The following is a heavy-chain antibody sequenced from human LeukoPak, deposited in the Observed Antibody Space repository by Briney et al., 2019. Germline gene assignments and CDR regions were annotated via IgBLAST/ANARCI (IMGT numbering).Heavy chain of an antibody. D-gene: IGHD1-26*01. V-gene: IGHV3-23*01. J-gene: IGHJ4*02. CDR2: TVGGGSPNT. CDR3: AKDFGSHYMIVGASTFDY. Sequence: PGGSLRLSCAASGFYFANYAMSWVRQAPGKGLEWVSATVGGGSPNTYHADSVKGRFTISRDNSKNTLYLQMYSLRAEDTAVYYCAKDFGSHYMIVGASTFDYWGQGTLVTVSS. CDR1: GFYFANYA.